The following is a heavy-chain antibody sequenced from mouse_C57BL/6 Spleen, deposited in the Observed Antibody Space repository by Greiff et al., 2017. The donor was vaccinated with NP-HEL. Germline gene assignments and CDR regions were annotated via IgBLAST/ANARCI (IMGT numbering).Heavy chain of an antibody. J-gene: IGHJ2*01. D-gene: IGHD4-1*01. CDR3: ARSRLGLSYFDY. Sequence: QVQLQQSGAELVRPGTSVKVSCKASGYAFTNYLIEWVKQRPGQGLEWIGVINPGSGGTNYNEKFKGKATLTADKSASTAYMQLSSLSSEDSAVYFFARSRLGLSYFDYWGQGTTLTVSS. CDR2: INPGSGGT. CDR1: GYAFTNYL. V-gene: IGHV1-54*01.